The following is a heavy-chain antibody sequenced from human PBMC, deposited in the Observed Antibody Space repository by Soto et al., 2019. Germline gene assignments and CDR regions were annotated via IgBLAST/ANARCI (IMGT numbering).Heavy chain of an antibody. J-gene: IGHJ4*02. CDR3: AKDGHFTMIGVVLDY. Sequence: PGGSLRLSCADSGFTFSSYAMSWVRQAPGKGLEWVSAISGSGGSTYYADSVKGRFTISRDNSKNTLYLQMNSLRAEDTAVYYCAKDGHFTMIGVVLDYWGQGTLVTVSS. CDR2: ISGSGGST. CDR1: GFTFSSYA. V-gene: IGHV3-23*01. D-gene: IGHD3-22*01.